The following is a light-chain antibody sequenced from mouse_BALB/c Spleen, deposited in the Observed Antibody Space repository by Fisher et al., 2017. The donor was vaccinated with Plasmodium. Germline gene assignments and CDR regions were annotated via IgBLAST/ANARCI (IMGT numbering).Light chain of an antibody. V-gene: IGKV14-111*01. CDR1: QDINSY. Sequence: DIVLTQTPSSMYASLGERISITCKASQDINSYLSWFQQKPGKSPKTLIYRANRLVDGVPSRFSGSGYGQDYSLTISSLECEDMGIYYCLQYVDFPRTFGGGTKLEIK. CDR3: LQYVDFPRT. J-gene: IGKJ1*01. CDR2: RAN.